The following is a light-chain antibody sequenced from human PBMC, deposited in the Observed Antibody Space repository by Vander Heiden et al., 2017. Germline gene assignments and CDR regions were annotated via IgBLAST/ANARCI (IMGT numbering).Light chain of an antibody. CDR3: QGWDSRSDRVV. CDR1: NIGSKR. Sequence: SYVLTQPPLWSVAPGQTARITGGGNNIGSKRVHWYQQKPGQAPVLVVYDDSDRPAGIPARFSGANDGNTATLTISRVEAGDEADYYCQGWDSRSDRVVVGGGTKLTVL. CDR2: DDS. J-gene: IGLJ2*01. V-gene: IGLV3-21*02.